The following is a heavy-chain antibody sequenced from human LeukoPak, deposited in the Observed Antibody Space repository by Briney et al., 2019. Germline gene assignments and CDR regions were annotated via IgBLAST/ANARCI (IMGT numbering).Heavy chain of an antibody. CDR3: TTSSYCDKNVCQASFDY. D-gene: IGHD2/OR15-2a*01. Sequence: PGESLRLSCAASGFTFKNAWMSWVRQAPGKGLEWLGLIKRQTDGGTTDYAAPVKGGVTISRDDSENTMYLQMSGLRAEDTAMYYCTTSSYCDKNVCQASFDYWGQGTLVTVSS. J-gene: IGHJ4*02. CDR2: IKRQTDGGTT. CDR1: GFTFKNAW. V-gene: IGHV3-15*01.